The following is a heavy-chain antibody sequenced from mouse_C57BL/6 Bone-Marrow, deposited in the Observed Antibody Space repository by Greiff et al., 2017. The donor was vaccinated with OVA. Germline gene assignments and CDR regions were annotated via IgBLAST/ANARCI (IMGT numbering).Heavy chain of an antibody. CDR3: ASAVFAY. V-gene: IGHV1-50*01. CDR1: GYTFTSYW. CDR2: IDPSDSYT. Sequence: LVESGAELVKPGASVKLSCKASGYTFTSYWMQWVKQRPGQGLEWIGEIDPSDSYTNYNQKFKGKATLTVDTSSSTAYMQLSSLTSEDSAVYYCASAVFAYWGQGTLVTVSA. J-gene: IGHJ3*01.